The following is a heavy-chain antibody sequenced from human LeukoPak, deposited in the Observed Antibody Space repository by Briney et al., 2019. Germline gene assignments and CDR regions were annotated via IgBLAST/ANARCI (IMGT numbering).Heavy chain of an antibody. CDR2: IIPIFGTA. CDR3: ARSGFYYYDSSGYYLPSFDY. D-gene: IGHD3-22*01. V-gene: IGHV1-69*13. J-gene: IGHJ4*02. Sequence: SVKVSCKASGGTFSSYAISWVRQAPGQGLEWMGGIIPIFGTANYARKFQGRVTITADESTSTAYVELSSLRSEDTAVYYCARSGFYYYDSSGYYLPSFDYWGQGTLVTVSS. CDR1: GGTFSSYA.